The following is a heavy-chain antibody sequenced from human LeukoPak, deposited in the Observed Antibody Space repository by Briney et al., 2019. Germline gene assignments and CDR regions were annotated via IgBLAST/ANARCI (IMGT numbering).Heavy chain of an antibody. Sequence: QTGGSLRLSCAASGFTFSSYAMSWVRQAPGKGLEWVSAISGSGGSTYYADSVKGRFTISRDNSKNTLYLQMNSLRAEDTAVYYCAKTRSIFGVVIPNYYFDYWGQGTLVTVSS. V-gene: IGHV3-23*01. CDR1: GFTFSSYA. D-gene: IGHD3-3*01. CDR3: AKTRSIFGVVIPNYYFDY. CDR2: ISGSGGST. J-gene: IGHJ4*02.